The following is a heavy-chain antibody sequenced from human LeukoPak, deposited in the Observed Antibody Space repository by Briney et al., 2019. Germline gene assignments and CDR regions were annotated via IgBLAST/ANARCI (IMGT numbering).Heavy chain of an antibody. D-gene: IGHD3-10*01. CDR1: GGSISSYY. Sequence: SETLCLTCTVSGGSISSYYWSWIRQPPGKGLEWIVYIYYSGYTNYNPSPKSRVTISVDTSKNQFSLKLSSVTAADTAVYYCARTTMVRGTYYMDVWGKGTTVTISS. CDR2: IYYSGYT. J-gene: IGHJ6*03. CDR3: ARTTMVRGTYYMDV. V-gene: IGHV4-59*01.